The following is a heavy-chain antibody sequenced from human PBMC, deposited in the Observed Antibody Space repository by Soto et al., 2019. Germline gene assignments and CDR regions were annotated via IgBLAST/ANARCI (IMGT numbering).Heavy chain of an antibody. CDR1: GGSISTYY. V-gene: IGHV4-59*01. Sequence: QVQLQESGPGLVKPSETLSLTCTVSGGSISTYYWSWIRQPPRKGLEWIGYIYYNGRTNYNPSLESRVTISLDTSKSQFSLKLSSVSAADTAVYYCARDGSGYDFWSGPYFFDYWGPGTLVTVSS. CDR2: IYYNGRT. CDR3: ARDGSGYDFWSGPYFFDY. J-gene: IGHJ4*02. D-gene: IGHD3-3*01.